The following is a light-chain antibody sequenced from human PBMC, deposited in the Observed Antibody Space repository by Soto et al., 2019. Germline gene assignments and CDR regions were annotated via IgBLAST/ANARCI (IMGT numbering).Light chain of an antibody. CDR1: SSNIGGYDY. Sequence: QSVLTQPASVSGAPGQSITLSCTGTSSNIGGYDYVSWYQRHPGKAPKLIIYDVNNRPSGVPNRFSGSKSGNTASLTISGLQAEDEADYYCTSYASGISHVVFGGGTKLTVL. V-gene: IGLV2-14*01. CDR3: TSYASGISHVV. CDR2: DVN. J-gene: IGLJ2*01.